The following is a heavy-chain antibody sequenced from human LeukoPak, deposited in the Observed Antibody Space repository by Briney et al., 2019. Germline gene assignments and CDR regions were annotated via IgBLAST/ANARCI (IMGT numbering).Heavy chain of an antibody. CDR1: GYTFTSYG. CDR2: ISAYNGNT. CDR3: ATRKYYYDSSGYVVGWYFDL. V-gene: IGHV1-18*01. Sequence: ASVKVSCKASGYTFTSYGISWVRQAPRQGLEWMGWISAYNGNTNYAQTLQGRVTMTTDTSTSTAYMELRSLRSDDTAVYYCATRKYYYDSSGYVVGWYFDLWGRGTLVTVSS. D-gene: IGHD3-22*01. J-gene: IGHJ2*01.